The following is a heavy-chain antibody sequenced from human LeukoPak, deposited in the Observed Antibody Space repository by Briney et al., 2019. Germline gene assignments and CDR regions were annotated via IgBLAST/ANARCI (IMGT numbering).Heavy chain of an antibody. D-gene: IGHD2-2*01. V-gene: IGHV1-8*01. CDR3: ARDLREALGSTSAGYMDV. J-gene: IGHJ6*03. CDR2: MNPNSGNT. CDR1: GYTFTSYD. Sequence: ASVKVSCKASGYTFTSYDINWVRQATGQGLEWMGWMNPNSGNTGYAQKFQGRVTMTRNTSKNQFSLKLSSVTAADTAVYYCARDLREALGSTSAGYMDVWGKGTTVTVSS.